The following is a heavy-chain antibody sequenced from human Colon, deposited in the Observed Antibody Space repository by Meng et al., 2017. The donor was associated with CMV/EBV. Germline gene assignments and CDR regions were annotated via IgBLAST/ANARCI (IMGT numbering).Heavy chain of an antibody. Sequence: GSLRLSCTVSGGSINSDYWTWVRQPPGKGLEWIGSIYYSGTTYYKPSLKSRVTISVDTSRNRFSLKLNSVTVADTAVYYCTSYILRHFDWLKPADAFDIWGQGTMVTVSS. CDR2: IYYSGTT. J-gene: IGHJ3*02. D-gene: IGHD3-9*01. CDR3: TSYILRHFDWLKPADAFDI. V-gene: IGHV4-59*04. CDR1: GGSINSDY.